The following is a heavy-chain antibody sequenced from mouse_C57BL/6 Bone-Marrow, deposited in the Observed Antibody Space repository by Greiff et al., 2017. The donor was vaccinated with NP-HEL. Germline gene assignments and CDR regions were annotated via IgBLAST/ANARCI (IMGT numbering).Heavy chain of an antibody. CDR1: GYTFTSYW. Sequence: VQLQQPGAELVMPGASVKLSCKASGYTFTSYWMHWVKQRPGQGLEWIGEIDPSDSYTNYNQKFKGKSTLTVDKSSSTAYMQLSSLTSADSAVYYCARRGSIYVDYWGQGTTLTVSS. CDR3: ARRGSIYVDY. V-gene: IGHV1-69*01. CDR2: IDPSDSYT. D-gene: IGHD1-1*01. J-gene: IGHJ2*01.